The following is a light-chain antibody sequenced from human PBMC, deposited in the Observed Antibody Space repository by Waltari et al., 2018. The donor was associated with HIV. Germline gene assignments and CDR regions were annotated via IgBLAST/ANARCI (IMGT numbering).Light chain of an antibody. Sequence: QPVLTQPPSASASLGASVTLTCTLSSGYSNNKVDWYQERPGKGPRFVMRVGTGGIVGSKGNDSPDRFSVLGSGQNRSLIIKNIQEEDESDYHCGTDHGSGSNFVYRFGGGTKLTVL. V-gene: IGLV9-49*01. CDR3: GTDHGSGSNFVYR. CDR2: VGTGGIVG. J-gene: IGLJ2*01. CDR1: SGYSNNK.